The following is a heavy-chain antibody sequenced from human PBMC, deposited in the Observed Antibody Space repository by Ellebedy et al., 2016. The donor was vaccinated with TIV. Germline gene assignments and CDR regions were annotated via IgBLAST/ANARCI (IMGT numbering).Heavy chain of an antibody. D-gene: IGHD5-24*01. CDR2: IYPGDSDT. J-gene: IGHJ3*02. CDR3: ASGLSYNDAFDI. V-gene: IGHV5-51*01. CDR1: GYSFTSYW. Sequence: GGSLRLSXKGSGYSFTSYWIAWVRQMPGKGLEWMGIIYPGDSDTRYSPSFQGQVTISADKSISTAYLQWSSLKASDTAMYYCASGLSYNDAFDIWGQGTMVTVSS.